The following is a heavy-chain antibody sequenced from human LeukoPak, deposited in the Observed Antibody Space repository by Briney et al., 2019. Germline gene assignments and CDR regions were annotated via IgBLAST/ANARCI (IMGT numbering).Heavy chain of an antibody. CDR2: ISGSGGST. V-gene: IGHV3-23*01. Sequence: GGSLRLSCAASGFTFSSYAMSWVRQAPGKGLEWVSAISGSGGSTYYADPVKGRFTISRDNSKNTLYLQMNSLRAEDTAVYYCAKILRVVVPAAIPHSNWFDPWGQGTLVTVSS. CDR3: AKILRVVVPAAIPHSNWFDP. CDR1: GFTFSSYA. D-gene: IGHD2-2*02. J-gene: IGHJ5*02.